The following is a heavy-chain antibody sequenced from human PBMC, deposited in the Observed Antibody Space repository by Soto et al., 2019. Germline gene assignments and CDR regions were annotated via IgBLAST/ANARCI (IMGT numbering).Heavy chain of an antibody. Sequence: ASVKVSCKASGYTFTSYDINWLRQAAGQGLEWMGWMNPNSGNTGYAQKFQGRVTMTRNTSISTAYMELSSLRSEDTAVYYCARGESFWSGYGKYYYYYYMDVWGKGTTVTVSS. V-gene: IGHV1-8*01. CDR2: MNPNSGNT. J-gene: IGHJ6*03. D-gene: IGHD3-3*01. CDR3: ARGESFWSGYGKYYYYYYMDV. CDR1: GYTFTSYD.